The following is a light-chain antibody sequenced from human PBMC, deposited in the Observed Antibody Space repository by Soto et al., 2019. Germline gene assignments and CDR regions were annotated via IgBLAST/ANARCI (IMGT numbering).Light chain of an antibody. J-gene: IGKJ4*01. CDR1: QSIYKW. V-gene: IGKV1-12*01. CDR3: QRADSFPLA. CDR2: AAS. Sequence: DIQMPQSPSSVSASIGDRATISCRASQSIYKWLVWYQQKTGKAPKLLIYAASSLQSGVPSRFSGSGYGTDSTFSISSLQPEDFAAYYCQRADSFPLAFGGGTKVEI.